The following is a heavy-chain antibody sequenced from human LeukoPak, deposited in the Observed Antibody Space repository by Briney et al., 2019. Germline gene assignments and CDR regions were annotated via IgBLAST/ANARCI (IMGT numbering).Heavy chain of an antibody. D-gene: IGHD2-8*02. CDR1: GYTFIGYS. J-gene: IGHJ4*02. CDR2: ISAYNGDT. V-gene: IGHV1-18*01. CDR3: ARDTALTITPGGPDY. Sequence: GASVKVSCKASGYTFIGYSISWVRQAPGQGLEWLGWISAYNGDTKYAQHLQGRVTLTTDTSTGTAYMELRSLTADDTALYYCARDTALTITPGGPDYWGRGTLITVSS.